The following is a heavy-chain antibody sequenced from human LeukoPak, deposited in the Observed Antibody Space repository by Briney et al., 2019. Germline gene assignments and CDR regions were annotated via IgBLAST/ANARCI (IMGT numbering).Heavy chain of an antibody. V-gene: IGHV7-4-1*01. CDR1: GYTFTNYA. Sequence: ASVKVSCKASGYTFTNYAMKWVRQAPGQGLEWMGWINTNTGNPTYAQGFTGRFVFSVDTSVSTAYLQIGSLKAEDTAVYYCAREWELLVDYWGQGTLVTVSS. J-gene: IGHJ4*02. D-gene: IGHD1-26*01. CDR2: INTNTGNP. CDR3: AREWELLVDY.